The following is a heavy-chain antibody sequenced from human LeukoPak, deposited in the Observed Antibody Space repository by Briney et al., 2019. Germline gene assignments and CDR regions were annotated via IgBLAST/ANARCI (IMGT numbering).Heavy chain of an antibody. D-gene: IGHD5-18*01. Sequence: SETLSLTCTVSGGSISSYYWGWIRQPPGKGLEWIGYIYYSGSTNYNPSLKSRVTISVDTSKNQFSLKLSSVTAADTAVYYCARGEVDTAIGPDYWGQGTLVTVSS. V-gene: IGHV4-59*01. CDR2: IYYSGST. CDR1: GGSISSYY. J-gene: IGHJ4*02. CDR3: ARGEVDTAIGPDY.